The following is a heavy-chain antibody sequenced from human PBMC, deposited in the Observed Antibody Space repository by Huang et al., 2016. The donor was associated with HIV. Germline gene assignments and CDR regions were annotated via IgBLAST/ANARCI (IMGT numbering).Heavy chain of an antibody. J-gene: IGHJ4*02. CDR3: ARQGLWLPPTDPFDY. D-gene: IGHD3-10*01. CDR1: GYTFDSYW. CDR2: FYPGDSVP. V-gene: IGHV5-51*01. Sequence: EVHLVQSGAEVKEPGESLKISCQASGYTFDSYWIGWVRQMPGKGPVWMGCFYPGDSVPGYDPSFQGQVTISADQSISTAYLQWSSLKASDTAIYFCARQGLWLPPTDPFDYWGQGTPVTVSA.